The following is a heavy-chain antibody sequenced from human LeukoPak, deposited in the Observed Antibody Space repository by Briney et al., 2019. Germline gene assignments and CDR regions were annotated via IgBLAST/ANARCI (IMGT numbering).Heavy chain of an antibody. D-gene: IGHD6-6*01. J-gene: IGHJ5*02. CDR2: INHSGST. CDR3: ARILHSSSSYVGWFDP. Sequence: SETLSLTCAVYGGSFSGYYWSWIRQPPGKGLEWIGEINHSGSTNYNPSLKSRVTISVDTSKDQFFLKLSSVTAADTAVYYCARILHSSSSYVGWFDPWGQGTLVTVSS. CDR1: GGSFSGYY. V-gene: IGHV4-34*01.